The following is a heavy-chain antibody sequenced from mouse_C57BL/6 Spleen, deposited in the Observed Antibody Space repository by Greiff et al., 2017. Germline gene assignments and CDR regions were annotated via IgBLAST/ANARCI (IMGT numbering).Heavy chain of an antibody. J-gene: IGHJ4*01. V-gene: IGHV1-52*01. CDR3: ATHGSSYGYAMDY. CDR2: IDPSDSET. Sequence: QVQLQQSGAELVRPGSSVKLSCKASGYTFTSYWMHWVKQRPIQGLEWIGNIDPSDSETHYNQKFKDKATLTVDKSSSTAYMQLSSLTSEDSAVYYCATHGSSYGYAMDYWGQGTSVTVSS. D-gene: IGHD1-1*01. CDR1: GYTFTSYW.